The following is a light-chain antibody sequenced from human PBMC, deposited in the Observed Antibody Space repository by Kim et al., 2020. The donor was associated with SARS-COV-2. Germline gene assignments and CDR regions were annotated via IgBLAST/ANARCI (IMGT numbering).Light chain of an antibody. Sequence: SLPAGESATLSCRTSQTVYSYLAWYQQKPGPAPRLVIYDASNRATGIPARFSGSGSGTHFTLTINGLEPEDYAIYYCQYRSGWPRTFGQGTKLEIK. CDR1: QTVYSY. J-gene: IGKJ2*01. CDR3: QYRSGWPRT. V-gene: IGKV3-11*01. CDR2: DAS.